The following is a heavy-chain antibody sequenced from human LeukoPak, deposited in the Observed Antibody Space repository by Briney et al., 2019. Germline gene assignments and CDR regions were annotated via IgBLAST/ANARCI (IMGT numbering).Heavy chain of an antibody. Sequence: ASVKVSCKASGYTFTGYYMHWVRQAPGQGLEWMGWINPNSGGTNYAQKFQGRVTTTRDTSISTAYMELSRLRSDDTAVYYCARSDIVVVPAAANWFDPWGQGTLVTVSS. D-gene: IGHD2-2*01. CDR1: GYTFTGYY. CDR3: ARSDIVVVPAAANWFDP. V-gene: IGHV1-2*02. CDR2: INPNSGGT. J-gene: IGHJ5*02.